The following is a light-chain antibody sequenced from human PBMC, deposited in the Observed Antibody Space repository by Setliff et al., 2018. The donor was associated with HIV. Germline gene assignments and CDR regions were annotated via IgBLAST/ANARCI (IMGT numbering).Light chain of an antibody. CDR2: DVN. J-gene: IGLJ1*01. V-gene: IGLV2-11*01. CDR3: CSYAHSSTYV. CDR1: SSDVGGYKY. Sequence: QSALTQPRSLSGSPGQSVTISCTGTSSDVGGYKYVSWYQQHPGSAPKLMIYDVNKRPSGVSNRFSGSKSGNTASLTISGLQVEDESDYYCCSYAHSSTYVFGTGTKVTVL.